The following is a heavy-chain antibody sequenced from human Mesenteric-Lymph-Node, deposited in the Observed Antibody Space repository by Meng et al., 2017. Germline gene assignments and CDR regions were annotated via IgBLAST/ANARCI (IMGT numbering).Heavy chain of an antibody. CDR2: IYSSGTT. V-gene: IGHV4-39*07. D-gene: IGHD6-19*01. CDR1: GGSISSTSYY. CDR3: ARSPLRSGWLEPFDF. Sequence: SESLSLTCTVSGGSISSTSYYWGWIRQPPGKGLEWIGSIYSSGTTNYNPSLKSRVTMSVDTSKNQFSLNLRSVTAADTAVYYCARSPLRSGWLEPFDFWGQGTLVTVSS. J-gene: IGHJ4*02.